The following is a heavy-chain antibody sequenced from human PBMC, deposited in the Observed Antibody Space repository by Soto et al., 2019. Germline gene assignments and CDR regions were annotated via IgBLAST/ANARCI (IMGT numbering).Heavy chain of an antibody. CDR1: GYTFTGYY. Sequence: ASVKVSCKASGYTFTGYYMHWVRQAPGQGLEWMGIINPSGGSTSYAQKFQGRVTMTRDTSTSTVYMELSSLRSEDTAVYYCARAGYCSGGSCYYYYYYGMDVWGQGTTVTVSS. D-gene: IGHD2-15*01. CDR3: ARAGYCSGGSCYYYYYYGMDV. CDR2: INPSGGST. J-gene: IGHJ6*02. V-gene: IGHV1-46*01.